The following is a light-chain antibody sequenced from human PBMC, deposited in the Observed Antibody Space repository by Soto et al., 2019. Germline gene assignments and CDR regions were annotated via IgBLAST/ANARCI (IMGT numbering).Light chain of an antibody. CDR2: WAS. Sequence: DIVMTQSPDSLAVSLGDRATINCKSSQSVLHVSNNKEYLAWYQQKPGQPPKVLIYWASTRESGVPDRFSGSGSGTDFTLTISSLQAEDVAVYYCQQYYSLPWTFGQGTKVEIK. CDR3: QQYYSLPWT. V-gene: IGKV4-1*01. CDR1: QSVLHVSNNKEY. J-gene: IGKJ1*01.